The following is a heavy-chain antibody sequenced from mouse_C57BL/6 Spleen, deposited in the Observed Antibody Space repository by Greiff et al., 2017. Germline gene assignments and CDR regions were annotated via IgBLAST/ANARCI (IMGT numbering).Heavy chain of an antibody. Sequence: QVQLQQSGAELVMPGASVKLSCKASGYTFTSYWMHWVKQRPGQGLEWIGEIDPSDSYTNYNQKFKGKSTLTVDKSSSTAYMQLSSLTSEDSAVYYCARGGGYYGSSWYFDVWGTGTTVTVSS. CDR3: ARGGGYYGSSWYFDV. CDR1: GYTFTSYW. V-gene: IGHV1-69*01. J-gene: IGHJ1*03. D-gene: IGHD1-1*01. CDR2: IDPSDSYT.